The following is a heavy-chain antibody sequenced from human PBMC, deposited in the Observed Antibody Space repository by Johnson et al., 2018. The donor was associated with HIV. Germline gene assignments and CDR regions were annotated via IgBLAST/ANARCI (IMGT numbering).Heavy chain of an antibody. CDR2: ISYDGIKT. Sequence: QVHLVESGGGLVQPGGSLRLSCAASGFTFSSYAMHWVRQAPGKGLEWVAVISYDGIKTYYVDSVKARFTISRDDARNTLYLQMNSLRIEDTGLYYCAKDGDDGDGPDGTKGAFDIWGQGTMVTVSS. J-gene: IGHJ3*02. CDR3: AKDGDDGDGPDGTKGAFDI. V-gene: IGHV3-30*04. D-gene: IGHD5-24*01. CDR1: GFTFSSYA.